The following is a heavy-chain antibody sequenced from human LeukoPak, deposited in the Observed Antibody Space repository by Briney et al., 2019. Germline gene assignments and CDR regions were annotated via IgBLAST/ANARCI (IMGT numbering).Heavy chain of an antibody. D-gene: IGHD1-1*01. CDR1: GFNVGGNY. Sequence: GGSLRLSCEASGFNVGGNYMSWVRQAPGKGLERVSVIYSGGATYNADSVKGRFTISRDNSKNTVYLQINSLRAEDTAVYYCARGREVSTGYYYYYGMDVWGQGTTVTVSS. CDR3: ARGREVSTGYYYYYGMDV. J-gene: IGHJ6*02. V-gene: IGHV3-53*01. CDR2: IYSGGAT.